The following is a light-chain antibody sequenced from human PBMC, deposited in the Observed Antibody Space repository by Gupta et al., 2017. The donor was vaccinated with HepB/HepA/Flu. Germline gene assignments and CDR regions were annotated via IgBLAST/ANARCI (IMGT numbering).Light chain of an antibody. J-gene: IGLJ1*01. CDR3: NARESSGSHV. Sequence: SSELTQDPAVSVALGQTVRITCQGDSLRSYYASWYQQKPGQAPVLVIYGKNNRPAGIPDRFSGSSSGNTASLTITGAQAEDEADYYCNARESSGSHVFGTGTKVTVL. CDR1: SLRSYY. CDR2: GKN. V-gene: IGLV3-19*01.